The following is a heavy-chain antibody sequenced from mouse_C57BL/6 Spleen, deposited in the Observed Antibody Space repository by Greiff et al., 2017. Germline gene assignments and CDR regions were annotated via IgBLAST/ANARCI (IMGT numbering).Heavy chain of an antibody. Sequence: VQLQQSGPELVKPGASVKISCKASGYAFSSSWMNWVKQRPGKGLEWIGRIYPGDGDTNYNGKFKGKATLTADKSSSTAYMQLSSLTSEDSAVYFCARWGLITTVVYFDYWGQGTTLTVSS. CDR1: GYAFSSSW. CDR3: ARWGLITTVVYFDY. CDR2: IYPGDGDT. V-gene: IGHV1-82*01. J-gene: IGHJ2*01. D-gene: IGHD1-1*01.